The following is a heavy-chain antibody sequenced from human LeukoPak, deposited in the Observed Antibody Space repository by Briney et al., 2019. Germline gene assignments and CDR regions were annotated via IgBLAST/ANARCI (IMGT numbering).Heavy chain of an antibody. CDR1: GYTFTSYG. D-gene: IGHD6-19*01. V-gene: IGHV1-18*01. CDR3: ARPAVAGGFDY. Sequence: ASVKVSCKASGYTFTSYGISWVRQAPGQGLEWMGWISAYNGNKNYAQKLQGRVTMTTDASTSTAYMELRSLRSDDTAVYYCARPAVAGGFDYWGQGTLVTVSS. CDR2: ISAYNGNK. J-gene: IGHJ4*02.